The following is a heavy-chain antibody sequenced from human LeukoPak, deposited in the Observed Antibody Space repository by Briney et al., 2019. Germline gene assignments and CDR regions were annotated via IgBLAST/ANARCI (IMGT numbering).Heavy chain of an antibody. CDR2: IYHSGST. Sequence: PSETLSLTCTVSGGSISSGGYYWSWIRQPPGKGLEWIGYIYHSGSTYYNPSLKSRVTISVDRSKNQFSLKLSSVTAADTAVYYCASVGPLALSGSFSYYYYMDVWGKGTTVTVSS. V-gene: IGHV4-30-2*01. CDR1: GGSISSGGYY. J-gene: IGHJ6*03. D-gene: IGHD1-26*01. CDR3: ASVGPLALSGSFSYYYYMDV.